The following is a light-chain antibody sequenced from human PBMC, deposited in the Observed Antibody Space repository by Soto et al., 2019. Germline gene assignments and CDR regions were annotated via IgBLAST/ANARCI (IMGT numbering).Light chain of an antibody. CDR2: EGS. CDR3: QQYDSDSST. CDR1: QSINNW. J-gene: IGKJ2*01. Sequence: DIQMTQSPSTLSASVGDRVTITCRASQSINNWLAWYQQKPGKAPKLLIYEGSSLLSGVPSRFSGSGSGTEFTLTISSLQPDDFADYYCQQYDSDSSTFGQGTKLDI. V-gene: IGKV1-5*03.